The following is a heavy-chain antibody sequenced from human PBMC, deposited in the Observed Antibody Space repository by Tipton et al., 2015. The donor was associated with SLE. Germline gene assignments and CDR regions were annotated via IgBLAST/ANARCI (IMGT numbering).Heavy chain of an antibody. V-gene: IGHV3-21*01. CDR1: GFTFSSYS. J-gene: IGHJ4*02. CDR3: ARGTYYYDSSGYYLDY. D-gene: IGHD3-22*01. Sequence: SGFTFSSYSMNWVRRAPGKGLEWVSSISSSSSYIYYAESLKGRFTISRDNAKNSLYLQMNSLRAEDTAVYYCARGTYYYDSSGYYLDYWGQGTLVTVSS. CDR2: ISSSSSYI.